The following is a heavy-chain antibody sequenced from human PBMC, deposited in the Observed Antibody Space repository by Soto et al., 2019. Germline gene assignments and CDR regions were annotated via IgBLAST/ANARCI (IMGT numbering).Heavy chain of an antibody. J-gene: IGHJ4*02. Sequence: SGPTRVNHTQTLTLTCTFSGFSLSTRGVGVGWIRQPPGKALEWLALIYWDDDKRYSPSLKSRLTITKDTSKNQVVLTMTNMDPVDTATYYCAHQGPQQLTLYWGQGTLVTVSS. CDR3: AHQGPQQLTLY. CDR1: GFSLSTRGVG. V-gene: IGHV2-5*02. D-gene: IGHD6-13*01. CDR2: IYWDDDK.